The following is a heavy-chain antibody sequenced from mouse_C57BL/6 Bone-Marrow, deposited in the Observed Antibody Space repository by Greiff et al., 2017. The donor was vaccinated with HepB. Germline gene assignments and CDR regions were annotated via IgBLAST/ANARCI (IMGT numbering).Heavy chain of an antibody. D-gene: IGHD2-3*01. V-gene: IGHV5-4*01. J-gene: IGHJ3*01. Sequence: EVQVVESGGGLVKPGGSLKLSCAASGFTFSSYAMSWVRQTPEKRLEWVATISDGGSYTYYPDNVKGRFTISRDNAKNNLYLQMSHLKSEDTAMYYCARDMNAWFAYWGQGTLVSVSA. CDR1: GFTFSSYA. CDR2: ISDGGSYT. CDR3: ARDMNAWFAY.